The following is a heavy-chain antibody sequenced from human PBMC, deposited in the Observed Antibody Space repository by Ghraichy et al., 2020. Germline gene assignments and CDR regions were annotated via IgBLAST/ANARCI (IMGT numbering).Heavy chain of an antibody. Sequence: GGSLRLSCAASGFTFSSYTMNWVRQAPGKGLEWVSSISSSSSYIYYADSVKGRFTSSRDNAKNSLYLQMNGLRAEDTAVYYCVRAAYCGGDCYDPTFDYWGQGTLVTVSS. D-gene: IGHD2-21*02. CDR3: VRAAYCGGDCYDPTFDY. CDR1: GFTFSSYT. CDR2: ISSSSSYI. V-gene: IGHV3-21*01. J-gene: IGHJ4*02.